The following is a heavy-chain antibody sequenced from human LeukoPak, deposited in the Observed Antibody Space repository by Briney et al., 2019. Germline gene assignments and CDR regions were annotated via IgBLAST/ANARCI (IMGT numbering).Heavy chain of an antibody. D-gene: IGHD6-19*01. V-gene: IGHV3-23*01. CDR2: ISSSGGSK. CDR3: AKNRGNSGHYPLDC. J-gene: IGHJ4*02. Sequence: GGSLRLSCAASGFTFSNYGMSWARQAPGKGLQWVSTISSSGGSKYYADSVKGRFTVSRDNSKDTLYLEMSRLRAEDTAIYYCAKNRGNSGHYPLDCWGQGTPVTVSS. CDR1: GFTFSNYG.